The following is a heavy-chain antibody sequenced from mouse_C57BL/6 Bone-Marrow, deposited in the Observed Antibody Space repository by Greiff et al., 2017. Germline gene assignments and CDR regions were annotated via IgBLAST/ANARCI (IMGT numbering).Heavy chain of an antibody. Sequence: QVHVKQSGAELVRPGTSVKMSCKASGYTFTNYWIGWAKQRPGHGLEWIGDIYPGGGYTNYNEKFKGKATLTADKSSSTAYMQFSSLTSEDSAIYYCARTSSYGSRAWFAYWGQGTLVTVSA. CDR3: ARTSSYGSRAWFAY. CDR1: GYTFTNYW. D-gene: IGHD1-1*01. CDR2: IYPGGGYT. J-gene: IGHJ3*01. V-gene: IGHV1-63*01.